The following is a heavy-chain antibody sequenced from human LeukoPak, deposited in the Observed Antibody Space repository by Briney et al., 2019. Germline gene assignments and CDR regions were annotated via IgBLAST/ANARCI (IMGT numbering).Heavy chain of an antibody. V-gene: IGHV1-2*02. J-gene: IGHJ3*02. D-gene: IGHD1-26*01. CDR2: INPNSGGT. CDR1: GYTFTNYG. Sequence: EASVKVSCKASGYTFTNYGISWVRQAPGQGLEWMGWINPNSGGTNYAQKFQGRVTMTRDTSISTAYMELSRLRSDDTAVYYCASDTWVGEHDAFDIWGQGTMVTVSS. CDR3: ASDTWVGEHDAFDI.